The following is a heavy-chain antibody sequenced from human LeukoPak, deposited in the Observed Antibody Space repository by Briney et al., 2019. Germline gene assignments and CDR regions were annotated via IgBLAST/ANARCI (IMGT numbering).Heavy chain of an antibody. D-gene: IGHD6-19*01. CDR1: GFTFSSYS. J-gene: IGHJ4*02. V-gene: IGHV3-21*01. Sequence: GGSLRLSCAASGFTFSSYSMNWVRQAPGKGLEWVSSISSSSSYIYYADSVKGRFTISRDNAKNSLYLQMNSLRAEDTAVYYCASAVAGRLPLDYWGQGTLVTVSS. CDR3: ASAVAGRLPLDY. CDR2: ISSSSSYI.